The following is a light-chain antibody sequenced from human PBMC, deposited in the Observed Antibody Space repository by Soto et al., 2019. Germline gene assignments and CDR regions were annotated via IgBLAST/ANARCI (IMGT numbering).Light chain of an antibody. J-gene: IGLJ2*01. CDR2: EVS. CDR3: SSYTSSTTLV. Sequence: QSALTQPASVSESPGQSITISCTGTSSDIGASTFVSWYQQHPGKAPKLLIYEVSNRPSGISNRFSGSKSGNTASLTISGLQAEDEGDYHCSSYTSSTTLVFGGGTQLTVL. V-gene: IGLV2-14*03. CDR1: SSDIGASTF.